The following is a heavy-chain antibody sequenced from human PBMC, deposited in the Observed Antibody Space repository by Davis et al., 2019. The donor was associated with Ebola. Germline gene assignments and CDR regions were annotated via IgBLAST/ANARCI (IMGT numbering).Heavy chain of an antibody. CDR3: TRGQSGYDSDY. CDR1: GGTFSSYA. J-gene: IGHJ4*02. V-gene: IGHV1-69*13. D-gene: IGHD5-12*01. CDR2: IIPIFGTA. Sequence: AASVKVSCKASGGTFSSYAISWVRQAPGQGLEWMGGIIPIFGTANYAQKFQGRVTITADESTSTAYMELSSLRSEDTAVYYCTRGQSGYDSDYWGQGTLVTVSS.